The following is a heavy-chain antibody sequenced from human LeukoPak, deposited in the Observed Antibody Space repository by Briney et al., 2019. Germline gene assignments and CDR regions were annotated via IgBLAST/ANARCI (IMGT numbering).Heavy chain of an antibody. Sequence: PGGSLRLSCAASGFTFSNYWMHWVRQAPGKGLVWVSRMNSDGSSTSYADSVKGRFTISRDNSKNTLYLQMDSLRAEDTALYYCAKDFVRYNIQFDYWGQGALVTVSS. CDR3: AKDFVRYNIQFDY. CDR1: GFTFSNYW. V-gene: IGHV3-74*01. CDR2: MNSDGSST. J-gene: IGHJ4*02. D-gene: IGHD1-14*01.